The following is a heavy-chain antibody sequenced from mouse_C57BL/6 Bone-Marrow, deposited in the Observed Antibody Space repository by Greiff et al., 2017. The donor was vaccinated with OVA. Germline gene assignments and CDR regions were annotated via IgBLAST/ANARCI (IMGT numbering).Heavy chain of an antibody. V-gene: IGHV1-82*01. CDR3: ARGYYYGSPDY. J-gene: IGHJ2*01. Sequence: QVQLQQSGPELVKPGASVKISCKASGYAFSSSWMNWVKQRPGKGLEWIGRIYPGDGDTNYNGKFKGKATLTADKSSSTAYMQLSSLTSEDSAVDFCARGYYYGSPDYWGQGTTLTVSS. D-gene: IGHD1-1*01. CDR2: IYPGDGDT. CDR1: GYAFSSSW.